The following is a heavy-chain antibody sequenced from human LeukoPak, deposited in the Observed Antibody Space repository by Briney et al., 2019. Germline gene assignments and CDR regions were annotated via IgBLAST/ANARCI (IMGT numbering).Heavy chain of an antibody. CDR1: GFTFSSYG. V-gene: IGHV3-30*18. CDR2: ISYDGSNK. D-gene: IGHD3-22*01. J-gene: IGHJ4*02. Sequence: GGSLRLSCAASGFTFSSYGMHWVRQAPGKGLEWVAVISYDGSNKYYADSVKGRFTISRDNSKNTLYLQMNSLRAEDTAVYYCAKDQYYYDSSGYLGYWGQGTLVTVSS. CDR3: AKDQYYYDSSGYLGY.